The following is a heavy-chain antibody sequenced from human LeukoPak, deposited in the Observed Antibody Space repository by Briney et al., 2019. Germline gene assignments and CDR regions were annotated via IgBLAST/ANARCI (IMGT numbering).Heavy chain of an antibody. V-gene: IGHV1-2*02. CDR2: INPNSGST. CDR1: GYTFTGHY. J-gene: IGHJ4*02. Sequence: GASVKVSRMASGYTFTGHYIHWVRQAPGQGRDWMGWINPNSGSTNYAHKFQGGVTMTRDTSTSIAYMELTRLRSDDTAVFYCAGDDYYYGSGSFDDYWGQGTLVTVSS. D-gene: IGHD3-10*01. CDR3: AGDDYYYGSGSFDDY.